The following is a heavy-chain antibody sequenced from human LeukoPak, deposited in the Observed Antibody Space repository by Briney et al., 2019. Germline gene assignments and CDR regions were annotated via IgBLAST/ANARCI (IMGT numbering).Heavy chain of an antibody. CDR2: IYSGGST. V-gene: IGHV3-53*01. J-gene: IGHJ4*02. D-gene: IGHD3-10*01. CDR3: ARDFLVRGS. Sequence: GGSLRLSCAASRFTVSSNYMTWVRQAPGKGLEWVAVIYSGGSTNYADSVKGRSTISRDNAKNTLYLQMNSLRVEDTAVYYCARDFLVRGSWGQGTLVTVSS. CDR1: RFTVSSNY.